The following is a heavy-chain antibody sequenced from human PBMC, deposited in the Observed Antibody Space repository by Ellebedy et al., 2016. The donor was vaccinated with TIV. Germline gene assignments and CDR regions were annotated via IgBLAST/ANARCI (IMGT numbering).Heavy chain of an antibody. CDR3: ASTDHLESYYFDY. Sequence: MPSETLSLTCAVYGGSFSGYYWSWIRQPPGKGLEWIGEIHHSGATTYSPSLKSRVTISVDTSKNQFSLKLSSVTAADTAVYYCASTDHLESYYFDYWGQGTLVTVSS. V-gene: IGHV4-34*01. J-gene: IGHJ4*02. D-gene: IGHD3-3*01. CDR1: GGSFSGYY. CDR2: IHHSGAT.